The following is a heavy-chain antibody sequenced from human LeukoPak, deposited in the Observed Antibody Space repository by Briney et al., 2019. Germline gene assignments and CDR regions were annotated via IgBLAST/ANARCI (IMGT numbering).Heavy chain of an antibody. CDR3: ARDQDIVVVVAALRQREMGGFDP. Sequence: ASVKVSCKASGYTFTNYDINWVRQATGQGPEWMGWMNPKSGNTGYAQKFKGRVTMTRNTSISTAHMELSSLRSDDTAVYYCARDQDIVVVVAALRQREMGGFDPWGQGTLVTVSS. CDR1: GYTFTNYD. V-gene: IGHV1-8*01. CDR2: MNPKSGNT. D-gene: IGHD2-15*01. J-gene: IGHJ5*02.